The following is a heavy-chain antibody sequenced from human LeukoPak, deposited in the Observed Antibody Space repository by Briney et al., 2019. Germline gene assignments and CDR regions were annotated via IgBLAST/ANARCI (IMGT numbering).Heavy chain of an antibody. Sequence: PSETLSLTCAVYGGSFSGYYWSWIRQPPGKGLEWIGEINHGGSTNYNPSLKSRATISVDTSKNQFSLKLSSVTAADTAVYYCARGRVTMVRGAKGNWFDPWGQGTLVTVSS. D-gene: IGHD3-10*01. CDR1: GGSFSGYY. CDR2: INHGGST. V-gene: IGHV4-34*01. CDR3: ARGRVTMVRGAKGNWFDP. J-gene: IGHJ5*02.